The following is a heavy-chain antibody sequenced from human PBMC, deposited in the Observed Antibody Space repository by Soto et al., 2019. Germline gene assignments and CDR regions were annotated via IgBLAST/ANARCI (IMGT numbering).Heavy chain of an antibody. CDR3: ARGLIAVAGTDPYDI. J-gene: IGHJ3*02. D-gene: IGHD6-19*01. CDR1: GYTFTSYG. Sequence: ASVKVSCKASGYTFTSYGISWVRQAPGQGLEWMGRISAYIGIANYAQKLQGRVTITADKSTSTAYMELSSLRSEDTAVYYCARGLIAVAGTDPYDIWGQGTMVTVSS. CDR2: ISAYIGIA. V-gene: IGHV1-18*01.